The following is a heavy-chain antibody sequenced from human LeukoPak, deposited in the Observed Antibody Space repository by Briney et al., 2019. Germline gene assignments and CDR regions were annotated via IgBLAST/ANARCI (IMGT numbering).Heavy chain of an antibody. CDR2: ISGSGGST. Sequence: GGSLRLSCAASGFTFSSYAMSWVRQAPGEGLEWVSAISGSGGSTYYADSVKGRFTISRDNSKNTLYLQMNSLRAEDTAVYYCAKDSTMDDFWSGYYTFGYWGQGTLVTVSS. CDR1: GFTFSSYA. V-gene: IGHV3-23*01. J-gene: IGHJ4*02. D-gene: IGHD3-3*01. CDR3: AKDSTMDDFWSGYYTFGY.